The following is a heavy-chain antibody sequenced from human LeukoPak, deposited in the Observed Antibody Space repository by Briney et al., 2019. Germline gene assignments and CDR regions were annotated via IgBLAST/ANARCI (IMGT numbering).Heavy chain of an antibody. J-gene: IGHJ4*02. D-gene: IGHD3-3*01. V-gene: IGHV3-23*01. Sequence: GGSLRLSCAASGFTFSSYAMSWVRQAPGKGLEWVSAISGSGGSTYYADSVKGRFTISRDNSKNTLYLQMNSLRAEDTAVYYCAKSLRITIFGAVALFDYWGQGTLVTVSS. CDR3: AKSLRITIFGAVALFDY. CDR2: ISGSGGST. CDR1: GFTFSSYA.